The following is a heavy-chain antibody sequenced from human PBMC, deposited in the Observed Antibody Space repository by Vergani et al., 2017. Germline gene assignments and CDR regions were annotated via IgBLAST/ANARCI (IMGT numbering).Heavy chain of an antibody. CDR2: IIPIFGTA. Sequence: QVQLVQSGAEVKKPGSSVKVSCKASGGTFSSYAISWVRQAPGQGLEWIGRIIPIFGTANYAQKFQGRVTITADESTSTAYMELSSLRSEDTAVYYCASSIAVAGPYGMYVWGQGPTVTVSS. D-gene: IGHD6-19*01. CDR1: GGTFSSYA. J-gene: IGHJ6*02. CDR3: ASSIAVAGPYGMYV. V-gene: IGHV1-69*13.